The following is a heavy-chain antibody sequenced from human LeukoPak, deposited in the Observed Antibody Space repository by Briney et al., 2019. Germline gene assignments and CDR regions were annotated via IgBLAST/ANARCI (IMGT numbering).Heavy chain of an antibody. D-gene: IGHD6-19*01. J-gene: IGHJ4*02. CDR2: IKQDGSDK. CDR3: ARYNSAWKTDDY. CDR1: GFTFNSYW. V-gene: IGHV3-7*03. Sequence: PGGSLRLSCAASGFTFNSYWMTWVRQAPGKGLEWVADIKQDGSDKYYAGSVMGRFTISRDNTKNSLYLQMNSLRAEDTAVYFCARYNSAWKTDDYWGQGTLVTVSS.